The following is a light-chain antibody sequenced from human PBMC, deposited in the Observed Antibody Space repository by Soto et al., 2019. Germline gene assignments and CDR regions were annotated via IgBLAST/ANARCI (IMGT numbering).Light chain of an antibody. CDR1: QSVSSY. CDR3: QQRSNWPRWT. J-gene: IGKJ1*01. Sequence: EIVLTQSPATLSLSPWERATLSCRASQSVSSYLACYQQKPGQSPRLLIYDASNRATGIPARFSGSGSGTDFTITISSLEPEDFAVYYCQQRSNWPRWTFGQGTKVEIK. CDR2: DAS. V-gene: IGKV3-11*01.